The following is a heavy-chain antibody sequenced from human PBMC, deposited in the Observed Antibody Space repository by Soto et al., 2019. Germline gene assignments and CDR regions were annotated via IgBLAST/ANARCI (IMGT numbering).Heavy chain of an antibody. J-gene: IGHJ3*02. CDR3: ARDHMSMVRGVIDAFDI. V-gene: IGHV3-21*01. D-gene: IGHD3-10*01. Sequence: GGSLRLSCAASGFTFSSYSMNWVRQAPGKGLEWVSSISSSSSYIYYADSVKGRFNISRDNAKNSLYLQMNSLRAEDTAVYYCARDHMSMVRGVIDAFDIWGQGTMVTVSS. CDR1: GFTFSSYS. CDR2: ISSSSSYI.